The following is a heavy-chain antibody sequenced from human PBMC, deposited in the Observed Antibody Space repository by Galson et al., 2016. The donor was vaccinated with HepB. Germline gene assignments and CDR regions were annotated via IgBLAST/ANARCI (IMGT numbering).Heavy chain of an antibody. CDR1: XGSISSXDYY. D-gene: IGHD2-15*01. Sequence: LYLTCTVSXGSISSXDYYWSWIRQPPGKGLEWIGYIYNSGSTNYNPSLKSRVTISVDTSKNQFSLKLKSVTAADTAVYYCARVVVXFWYFVLWGRGSLSLSPQ. J-gene: IGHJ2*01. CDR3: ARVVVXFWYFVL. V-gene: IGHV4-30-4*01. CDR2: IYNSGST.